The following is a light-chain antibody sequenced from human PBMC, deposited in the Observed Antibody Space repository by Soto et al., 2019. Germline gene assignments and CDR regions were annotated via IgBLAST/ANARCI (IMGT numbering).Light chain of an antibody. CDR2: AAS. V-gene: IGKV1-12*01. CDR3: EQVNSFPIT. Sequence: DIQITQSPASVSSFVPERFTLTCRASQSISSYLNWYQKKPGKAPEVLIYAASYLQNGVPSRFSGSGSGTDFTLTISSLQPEDFATYYCEQVNSFPITYGQGTRLEIK. CDR1: QSISSY. J-gene: IGKJ5*01.